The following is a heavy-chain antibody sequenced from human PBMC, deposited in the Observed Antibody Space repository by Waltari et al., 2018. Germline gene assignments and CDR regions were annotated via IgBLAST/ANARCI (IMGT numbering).Heavy chain of an antibody. J-gene: IGHJ3*02. Sequence: QVRLQQWGAGLVKRSETLSLTSAVSGGSLTAYYWTWIRQPPGKGLEWIGQTNEYGSTQYTPSLRGRVSISRDTSTNKIFLDLTSVTAADTAVYYCARGPPDGFHIWGQGTVVTVSS. CDR3: ARGPPDGFHI. CDR1: GGSLTAYY. V-gene: IGHV4-34*02. CDR2: TNEYGST.